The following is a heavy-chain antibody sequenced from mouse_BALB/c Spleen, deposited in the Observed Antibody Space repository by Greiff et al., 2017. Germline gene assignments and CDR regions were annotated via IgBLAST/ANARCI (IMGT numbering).Heavy chain of an antibody. J-gene: IGHJ1*01. D-gene: IGHD2-1*01. Sequence: QVQLQQSGPQLVRPGASVKISCKASGYSFTSYWMHWVKQRPGQGLEWIGMIDPSDSETRLNQKFKDKATLTVDKSSSTAYMQLSSPTSEDSAVYYCAHGNPSYWYFDVWGAGTTVTVSS. CDR2: IDPSDSET. V-gene: IGHV1-74*01. CDR3: AHGNPSYWYFDV. CDR1: GYSFTSYW.